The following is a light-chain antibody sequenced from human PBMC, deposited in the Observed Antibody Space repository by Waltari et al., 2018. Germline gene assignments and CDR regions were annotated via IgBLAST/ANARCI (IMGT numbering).Light chain of an antibody. J-gene: IGKJ4*01. CDR1: QSVSSY. CDR2: DAY. CDR3: QQRSSNWFT. Sequence: EIVLTQSPATLSLSPGERATLSCRASQSVSSYLAWYQQKPGQAPRLLIHDAYNRATGIPARFSGSGSGTDFTLTISSLEPEDFAVYYCQQRSSNWFTFGGGTKVEIK. V-gene: IGKV3-11*01.